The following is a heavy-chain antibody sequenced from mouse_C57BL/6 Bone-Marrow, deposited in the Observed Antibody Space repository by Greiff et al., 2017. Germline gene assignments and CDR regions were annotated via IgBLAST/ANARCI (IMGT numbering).Heavy chain of an antibody. V-gene: IGHV1-26*01. CDR3: ARLNYYGSRGAFYYAMDY. CDR1: GYTFTDYY. CDR2: INPNNGGT. Sequence: EVQLQQSGPELVKPGASVKISCKASGYTFTDYYMNWVKQSHGKSLEWIGDINPNNGGTSYNQKFKGKAKLTVDKSSSTAYMELRSLTSEDSAVYYCARLNYYGSRGAFYYAMDYWGQGTSVTVSS. D-gene: IGHD1-1*01. J-gene: IGHJ4*01.